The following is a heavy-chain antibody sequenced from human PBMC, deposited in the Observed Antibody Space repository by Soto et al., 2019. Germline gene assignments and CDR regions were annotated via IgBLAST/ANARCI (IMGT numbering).Heavy chain of an antibody. Sequence: GGSLRLPCAASGFTFSSHGMHWVRQAPGKGLEWVAVISYDGSNKYYADSVKGRFTISRDNSKNTLYLQMNSLRAEDTAVYYCAKDVVVDTVGYYGMDVWGQGTTVTVSS. CDR3: AKDVVVDTVGYYGMDV. V-gene: IGHV3-30*18. J-gene: IGHJ6*02. CDR1: GFTFSSHG. CDR2: ISYDGSNK. D-gene: IGHD5-18*01.